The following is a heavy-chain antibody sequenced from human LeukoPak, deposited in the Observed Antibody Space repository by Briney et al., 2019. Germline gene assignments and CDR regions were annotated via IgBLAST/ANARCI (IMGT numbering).Heavy chain of an antibody. D-gene: IGHD2-8*01. CDR3: ATYCTNGVCYVVSLRLWDDAFDI. Sequence: SETLSLTCTVSGGSISSSTYYWGWIRQPPGKGLEWIGSIYYSGSTYYNPSLKSRVTISVDTSKNQFSLKLSSVTAADTAVYYCATYCTNGVCYVVSLRLWDDAFDIWGQGTMVTVSS. CDR1: GGSISSSTYY. J-gene: IGHJ3*02. CDR2: IYYSGST. V-gene: IGHV4-39*01.